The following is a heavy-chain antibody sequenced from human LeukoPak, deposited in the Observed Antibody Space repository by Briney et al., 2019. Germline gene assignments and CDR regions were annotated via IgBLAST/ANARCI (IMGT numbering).Heavy chain of an antibody. V-gene: IGHV3-7*01. Sequence: GGSLRLSCAASGFTFSSYWMSWVRQAPVKGLEWVANIKQDGSEKYYVDSVKGRFTISRDNAKNSLYLQMNSLRAEDTAVYYCARDVYRSSSAWFDPWGQGTLVTVSS. CDR2: IKQDGSEK. D-gene: IGHD6-6*01. J-gene: IGHJ5*02. CDR3: ARDVYRSSSAWFDP. CDR1: GFTFSSYW.